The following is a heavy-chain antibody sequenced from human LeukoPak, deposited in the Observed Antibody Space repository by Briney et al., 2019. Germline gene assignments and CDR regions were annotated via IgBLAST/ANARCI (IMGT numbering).Heavy chain of an antibody. J-gene: IGHJ4*02. CDR2: ISGSGGST. D-gene: IGHD4-23*01. CDR3: AKTLRWSLEY. V-gene: IGHV3-23*01. Sequence: GALRLSCAASGFIFSSYAMSWVRQAPGKGLEWVSTISGSGGSTYYADSVKGRFTISRDNSKNTLYLQMNSLRAEDTAVYYCAKTLRWSLEYWGQGTLVTVSS. CDR1: GFIFSSYA.